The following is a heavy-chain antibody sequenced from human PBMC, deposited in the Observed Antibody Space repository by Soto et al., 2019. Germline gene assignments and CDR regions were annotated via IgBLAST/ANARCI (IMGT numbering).Heavy chain of an antibody. D-gene: IGHD3-22*01. J-gene: IGHJ3*01. Sequence: SETLSLTCTVSGDSISSYFWTWIRQAPGKALEWIGYMFHSGRTNYNPSLTSRVTMSADTSNNQFSLTLISVTAADTAVYYCAKAVKYYDSTGYDAFDVWGQGIMVTVSS. CDR2: MFHSGRT. CDR1: GDSISSYF. V-gene: IGHV4-59*01. CDR3: AKAVKYYDSTGYDAFDV.